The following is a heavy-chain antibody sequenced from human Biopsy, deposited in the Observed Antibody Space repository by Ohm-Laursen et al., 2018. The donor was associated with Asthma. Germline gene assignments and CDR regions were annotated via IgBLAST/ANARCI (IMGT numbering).Heavy chain of an antibody. CDR1: GFNFINAW. D-gene: IGHD2-8*01. CDR2: IKSKTDGGTT. V-gene: IGHV3-15*01. CDR3: TTDALLYSSADY. J-gene: IGHJ4*02. Sequence: SLRLSCAASGFNFINAWMNWLRQAPGKGLEWVGRIKSKTDGGTTDYAAPVKGRFTTSRDDSKNTLYLQMNSLKTEDTAVYYCTTDALLYSSADYWGQGTLVTVSS.